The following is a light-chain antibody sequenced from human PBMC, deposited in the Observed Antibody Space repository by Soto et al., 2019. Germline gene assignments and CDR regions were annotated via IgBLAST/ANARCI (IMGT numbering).Light chain of an antibody. CDR1: TSNIGYNF. CDR3: AAWDGSLSAWV. J-gene: IGLJ3*02. Sequence: QSVLTQPPSTTGTPGQRVTISCSGRTSNIGYNFVYWYQHLPGTAPKLLIYRNDERPSGVPDRFSGSKSGTSASLAISGLRSEDEADDYCAAWDGSLSAWVFGGGTKLTVL. CDR2: RND. V-gene: IGLV1-47*01.